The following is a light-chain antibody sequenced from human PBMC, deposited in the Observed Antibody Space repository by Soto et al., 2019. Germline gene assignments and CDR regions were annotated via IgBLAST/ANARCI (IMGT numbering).Light chain of an antibody. V-gene: IGKV3-11*01. CDR1: QSVSGY. Sequence: EIVLTQSPATLSLSPGETATLSCRASQSVSGYIGWYQQKPGQAPRLLIYADSNRATGIPARFSGSGSGTDFTLTISSLEPEDFATYYCHQSYSAPPPFGQGTKLDIK. CDR2: ADS. CDR3: HQSYSAPPP. J-gene: IGKJ2*01.